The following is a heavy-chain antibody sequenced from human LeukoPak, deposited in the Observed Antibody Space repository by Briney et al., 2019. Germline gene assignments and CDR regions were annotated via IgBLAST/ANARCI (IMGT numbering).Heavy chain of an antibody. J-gene: IGHJ3*01. CDR2: IHHSGST. D-gene: IGHD2-21*02. CDR3: ARGIAPYCGGDCYPLRAFDL. Sequence: SETLSLTCVVYGGSFRGYFWSWIRQPPGKGLEWIGEIHHSGSTNYIPSLKSRVTISVVTSKNQFSLKLSSVTAADTAVYYCARGIAPYCGGDCYPLRAFDLWGQGTMVTVSS. V-gene: IGHV4-34*01. CDR1: GGSFRGYF.